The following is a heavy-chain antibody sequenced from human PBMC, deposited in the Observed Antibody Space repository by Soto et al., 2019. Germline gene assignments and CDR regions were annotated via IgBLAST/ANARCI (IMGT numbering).Heavy chain of an antibody. V-gene: IGHV6-1*01. D-gene: IGHD6-6*01. CDR3: AREELVPANNWFDP. CDR1: GESVSSNSAA. J-gene: IGHJ5*02. CDR2: TYYRSKWYN. Sequence: SQTLSLTCAMSGESVSSNSAAWNWIRQAPSRGLEWLGRTYYRSKWYNDYAVSVKSRITINPDTSKNQFSLQLNSVTPEDTAVYYCAREELVPANNWFDPWGQGTLVTVSS.